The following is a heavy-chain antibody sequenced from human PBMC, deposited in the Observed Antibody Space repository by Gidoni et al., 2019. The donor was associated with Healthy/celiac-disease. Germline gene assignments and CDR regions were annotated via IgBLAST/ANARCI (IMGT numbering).Heavy chain of an antibody. D-gene: IGHD4-17*01. J-gene: IGHJ3*02. CDR2: INHSGST. V-gene: IGHV4-34*01. Sequence: QVQLQQWGAGLLKPSETLSLTCAVYGGSFSGYYWSWIRQPPGKGLEWIGEINHSGSTNYNPSLKSRVTISVDTSKNQFSLKLSSVTAADTAVYYCATLYGGNSGFLAFDIWGQGTMVTVSS. CDR1: GGSFSGYY. CDR3: ATLYGGNSGFLAFDI.